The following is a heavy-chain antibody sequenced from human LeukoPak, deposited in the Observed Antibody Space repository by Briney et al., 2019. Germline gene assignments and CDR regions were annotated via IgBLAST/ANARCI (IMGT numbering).Heavy chain of an antibody. CDR2: IHPNSGGT. CDR1: GYTFTGYY. J-gene: IGHJ4*02. V-gene: IGHV1-2*06. Sequence: ASVKVSCKASGYTFTGYYMHWVRQAPGQGLEWMGRIHPNSGGTNYAQKFQGRVTVTRDMSIGTAYMELSRLRSDDTAFYYCARGKTNATNTLDYWGQGTLVTVSS. D-gene: IGHD2-8*01. CDR3: ARGKTNATNTLDY.